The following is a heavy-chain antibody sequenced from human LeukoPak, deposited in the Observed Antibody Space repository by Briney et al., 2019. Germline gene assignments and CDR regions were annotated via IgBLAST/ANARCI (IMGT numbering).Heavy chain of an antibody. CDR2: ISAYNGNT. V-gene: IGHV1-18*01. Sequence: ASVKVSCKASGYTFTSYGISWVRQAPGQGLEWMGWISAYNGNTNYAQKFQGRVTMTRDMSTSTVYMELSSLRSEDTAVYYCAREGSWLDGDAFDIWGQGTMVTVSS. D-gene: IGHD6-13*01. CDR3: AREGSWLDGDAFDI. CDR1: GYTFTSYG. J-gene: IGHJ3*02.